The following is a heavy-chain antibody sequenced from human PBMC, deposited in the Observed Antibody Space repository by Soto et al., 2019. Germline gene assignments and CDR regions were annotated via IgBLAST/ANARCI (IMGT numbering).Heavy chain of an antibody. V-gene: IGHV4-30-4*01. D-gene: IGHD3-10*01. CDR2: IYYSGST. J-gene: IGHJ6*02. CDR1: GGSISSGDYY. CDR3: AWGGSYYYGAGSYGMDG. Sequence: SETLSLTCTVSGGSISSGDYYWSWIRQPPGKGLEWIGCIYYSGSTYYNPSLKSRVTISVDTSKHQFSLKLSSVTAADTAVYYCAWGGSYYYGAGSYGMDGWGQGTTVT.